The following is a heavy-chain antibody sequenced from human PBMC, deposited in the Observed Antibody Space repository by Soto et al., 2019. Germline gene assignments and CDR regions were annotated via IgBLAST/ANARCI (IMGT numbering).Heavy chain of an antibody. V-gene: IGHV4-30-4*01. CDR2: ISYSGST. D-gene: IGHD3-3*01. CDR1: GGSISSGEYY. J-gene: IGHJ6*04. Sequence: QVQLQESGPGLVKPSETLSLTCTVSGGSISSGEYYWTWIRQPPGKGLEWIGYISYSGSTHYSPSLKCRVSIKVDKSKTQFSLPLASVSDEDTAVYYGAGTYLTIFGPSNDYYGMGVCCIGTTVTVSS. CDR3: AGTYLTIFGPSNDYYGMGV.